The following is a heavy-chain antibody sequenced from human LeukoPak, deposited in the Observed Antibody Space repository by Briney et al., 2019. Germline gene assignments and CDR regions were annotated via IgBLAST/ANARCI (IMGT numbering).Heavy chain of an antibody. CDR3: ARDLSVGAKPDLGFDY. J-gene: IGHJ4*02. CDR2: ISSSSSYI. CDR1: GFTFSSYN. V-gene: IGHV3-21*01. D-gene: IGHD1-26*01. Sequence: GGSLRLSCAASGFTFSSYNMNWVRQAPGKGLEWVSPISSSSSYIYYADSVKGRFTISRDNAKNSLYLQMISLRAEDTAVYYCARDLSVGAKPDLGFDYWGQGTLVTVSS.